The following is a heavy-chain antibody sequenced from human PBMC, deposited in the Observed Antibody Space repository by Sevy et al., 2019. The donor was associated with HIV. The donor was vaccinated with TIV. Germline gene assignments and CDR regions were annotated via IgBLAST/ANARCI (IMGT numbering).Heavy chain of an antibody. J-gene: IGHJ4*02. CDR1: GFTFSSYS. CDR3: ARGTILGYSYVGYYFDY. CDR2: ISSSSSYI. D-gene: IGHD5-18*01. Sequence: GGSLRLSCAASGFTFSSYSMKWVRQAPGKGLEWVSSISSSSSYIYYADSLKGRFTISRDNAKNTLYLQMNSLRAEDTAVYYCARGTILGYSYVGYYFDYWGQGTLVTVSS. V-gene: IGHV3-21*01.